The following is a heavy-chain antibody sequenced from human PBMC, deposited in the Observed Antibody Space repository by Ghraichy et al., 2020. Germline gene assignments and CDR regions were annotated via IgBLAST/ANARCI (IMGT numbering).Heavy chain of an antibody. D-gene: IGHD3-10*01. V-gene: IGHV5-51*01. Sequence: GGSLNISCKASGYNFAGSWIGWVRQMPGKGLEWMDLIYPGDSDTKYNPSFQGHVTLSADKAINTAYLHWSSVMASDTAIYYCARAKDGFPSTGFDYWGQGTLVTVSS. CDR2: IYPGDSDT. CDR3: ARAKDGFPSTGFDY. CDR1: GYNFAGSW. J-gene: IGHJ4*02.